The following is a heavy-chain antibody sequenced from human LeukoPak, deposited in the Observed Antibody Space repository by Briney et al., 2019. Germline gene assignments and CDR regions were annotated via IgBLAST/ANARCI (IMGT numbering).Heavy chain of an antibody. CDR2: MNPNSGNT. V-gene: IGHV1-18*04. Sequence: ASVKVSCKASGYTFTGYYMHWVRQAPGQGLEWMGWMNPNSGNTGYAQKLQGRVTMTTDTSTSTAYMELRSLRSDDTAVYYCARDPSKYYYYYYGMDVWGQGTTVTVSS. CDR3: ARDPSKYYYYYYGMDV. J-gene: IGHJ6*02. CDR1: GYTFTGYY.